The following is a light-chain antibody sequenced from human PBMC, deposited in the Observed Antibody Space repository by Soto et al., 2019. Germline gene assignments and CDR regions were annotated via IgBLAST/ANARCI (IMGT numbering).Light chain of an antibody. CDR2: EAS. CDR3: QQCADWVI. J-gene: IGKJ4*01. Sequence: ENVLPKSPATLSLSPGERATLSCRAKQSVSGYLAFYKQKPGQAPRLLIYEASNRATGIPARFSGSGSETDFTLATSCLEPEDFAVYYYQQCADWVILGGGTKVDIK. V-gene: IGKV3-11*01. CDR1: QSVSGY.